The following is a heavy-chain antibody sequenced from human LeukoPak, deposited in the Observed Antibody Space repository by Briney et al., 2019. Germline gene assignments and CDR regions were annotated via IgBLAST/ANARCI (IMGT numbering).Heavy chain of an antibody. J-gene: IGHJ5*02. V-gene: IGHV1-2*02. CDR2: INPNSGGT. CDR3: ASAAPMTTVTKDRYNWFDP. Sequence: ASVKVSCKASGYTFTGYYMHWGRQAPAQGLERMGWINPNSGGTNYVQKFQGRVTMTRETSIRTAYMELSRLRSDDTAVYYCASAAPMTTVTKDRYNWFDPWGQGTLVTVSS. CDR1: GYTFTGYY. D-gene: IGHD4-17*01.